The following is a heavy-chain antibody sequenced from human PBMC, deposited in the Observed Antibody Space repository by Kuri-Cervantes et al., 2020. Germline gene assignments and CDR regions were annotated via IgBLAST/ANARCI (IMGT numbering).Heavy chain of an antibody. V-gene: IGHV3-30*07. CDR3: ARSYYDFWSGYYMDAFDI. J-gene: IGHJ3*02. Sequence: SVKGRFTISRDNSKNTLYLQMNSLRAEDTAVYYCARSYYDFWSGYYMDAFDIWGQGTMVTVSS. D-gene: IGHD3-3*01.